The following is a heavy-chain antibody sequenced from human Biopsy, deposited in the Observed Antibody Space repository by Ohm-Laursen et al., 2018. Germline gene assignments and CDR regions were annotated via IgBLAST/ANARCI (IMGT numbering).Heavy chain of an antibody. CDR3: TRATNSTGWPYYYFYGMDI. Sequence: SETLSLTCTVSGGSMSSDWWSWIRQTPGKGLEWIGYVYYSGTTTYNPSLRSRVTISVDTSMNQISLRLQSVTAADTAIYYCTRATNSTGWPYYYFYGMDIWGQGTTVIVSS. CDR2: VYYSGTT. J-gene: IGHJ6*02. D-gene: IGHD2/OR15-2a*01. V-gene: IGHV4-59*01. CDR1: GGSMSSDW.